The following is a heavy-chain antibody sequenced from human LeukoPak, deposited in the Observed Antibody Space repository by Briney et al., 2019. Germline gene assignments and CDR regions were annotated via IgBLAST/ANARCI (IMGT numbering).Heavy chain of an antibody. CDR1: GFTFSSYS. CDR3: ARYTAMGDFDY. CDR2: ISSSSSYI. Sequence: PGGSLRLSCAASGFTFSSYSMNWVRRAPGKGLEWVSSISSSSSYIYYADSVKGRFTISRDNAKNSLYLQMNSLRAEDTAVYYCARYTAMGDFDYWGQGTLVTVSS. D-gene: IGHD5-18*01. V-gene: IGHV3-21*01. J-gene: IGHJ4*02.